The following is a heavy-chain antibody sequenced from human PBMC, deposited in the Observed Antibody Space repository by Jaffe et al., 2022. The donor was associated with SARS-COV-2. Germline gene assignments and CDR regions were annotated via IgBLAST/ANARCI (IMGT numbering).Heavy chain of an antibody. CDR1: GFTFSSFA. V-gene: IGHV3-23*01. CDR2: ISGSGTGT. J-gene: IGHJ6*02. Sequence: EVQLLESGGGLVQPGGSLRLTCAASGFTFSSFAMSWVRQAPGKGLEWVSGISGSGTGTYYADSVKGRFTISRDNSKNTLYLQMNNLRAEDTAVHYCAKDWFRSGSYLYYYGLDVWGQGTTVTVSS. D-gene: IGHD1-26*01. CDR3: AKDWFRSGSYLYYYGLDV.